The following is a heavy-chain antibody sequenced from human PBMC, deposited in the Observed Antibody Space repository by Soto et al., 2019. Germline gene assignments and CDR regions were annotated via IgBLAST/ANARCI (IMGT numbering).Heavy chain of an antibody. CDR1: GFTFSSYG. CDR2: IWYDGSNK. D-gene: IGHD7-27*01. Sequence: QVQLVESGGGVVQPGRSLRLSCAASGFTFSSYGMHWVRQAPGKGLEWVAVIWYDGSNKYYADSVKGRFTISRDNSKNTLYLQMTSLRAEDTAVYYCARVSGGWSVDYYYYGMDVWGQGTTVTVSS. J-gene: IGHJ6*02. V-gene: IGHV3-33*01. CDR3: ARVSGGWSVDYYYYGMDV.